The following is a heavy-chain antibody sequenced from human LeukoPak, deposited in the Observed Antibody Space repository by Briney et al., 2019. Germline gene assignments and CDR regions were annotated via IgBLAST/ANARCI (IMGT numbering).Heavy chain of an antibody. Sequence: GGSLRLSCAASGFTFSDEYMSWIRQAPGKGLEWVSYISNTSSSIFYTDSVKGRFTISRDNAKNSLYLQMNSLRAEDTAVYYYARTDSSGYFWGLWGQGTMVTVSS. D-gene: IGHD3-22*01. V-gene: IGHV3-11*04. CDR3: ARTDSSGYFWGL. J-gene: IGHJ3*01. CDR1: GFTFSDEY. CDR2: ISNTSSSI.